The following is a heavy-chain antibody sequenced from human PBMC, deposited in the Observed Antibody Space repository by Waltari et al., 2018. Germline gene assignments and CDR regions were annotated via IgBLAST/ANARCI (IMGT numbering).Heavy chain of an antibody. Sequence: QVQLQESGPGLVKPSETLSLTCTVSGGSISSYYWTWIRQPPGGGLEWIGDIYTSGNTNDNPSLKSRVTMSVDMSKNQFSLKVNSVTAADTAVYYCARVMLRGNFDYWGQGTLVTVSS. D-gene: IGHD1-26*01. CDR1: GGSISSYY. CDR3: ARVMLRGNFDY. CDR2: IYTSGNT. V-gene: IGHV4-4*09. J-gene: IGHJ4*02.